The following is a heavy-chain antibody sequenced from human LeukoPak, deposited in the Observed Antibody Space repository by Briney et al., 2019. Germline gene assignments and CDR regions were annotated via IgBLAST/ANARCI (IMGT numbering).Heavy chain of an antibody. CDR1: GFTFSSYA. CDR2: ISYDGSNK. D-gene: IGHD6-13*01. CDR3: AKLSSWYEPTSDY. J-gene: IGHJ4*02. Sequence: PAGGSLRLSCAASGFTFSSYAMHWVRQAPGKGLEWVAVISYDGSNKYYADSVKGRFTISRDNSKNTLYLQMNSLRAEDTAVYYCAKLSSWYEPTSDYWGQGTLVTVSS. V-gene: IGHV3-30-3*02.